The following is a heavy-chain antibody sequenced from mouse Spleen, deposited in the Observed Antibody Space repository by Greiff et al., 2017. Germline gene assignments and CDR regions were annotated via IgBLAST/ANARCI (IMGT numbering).Heavy chain of an antibody. CDR2: IDLSDSYT. J-gene: IGHJ4*01. CDR1: GYTFTTYW. Sequence: QVQLQQPGAELVKPGASVKLSCKASGYTFTTYWMQWVKQRPGQGLEWIGEIDLSDSYTNYNQKFKGKATLTLDTSDSTANMQLSKLTSEDSAVYYCANSMITNYAMDYWGQGTSVTVSS. V-gene: IGHV1-50*01. CDR3: ANSMITNYAMDY. D-gene: IGHD2-4*01.